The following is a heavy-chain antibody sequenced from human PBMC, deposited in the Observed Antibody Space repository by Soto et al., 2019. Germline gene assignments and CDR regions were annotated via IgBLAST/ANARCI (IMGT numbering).Heavy chain of an antibody. CDR2: INHSGST. Sequence: PSETLSLTCAVYGGSFSGYYWSWIRQPPGKGLEWIGEINHSGSTNYNPSLKSRVTISVDTSKNQFSLKLSSVTAADTAVYYCARVAAYYDFWSGRYPSWFDPWGQGTLVTVS. CDR3: ARVAAYYDFWSGRYPSWFDP. J-gene: IGHJ5*02. CDR1: GGSFSGYY. V-gene: IGHV4-34*01. D-gene: IGHD3-3*01.